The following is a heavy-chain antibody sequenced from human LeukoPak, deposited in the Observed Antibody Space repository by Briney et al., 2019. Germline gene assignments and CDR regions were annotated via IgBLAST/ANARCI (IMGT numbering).Heavy chain of an antibody. CDR2: IYWDDDK. CDR1: GFSLSTSGVG. V-gene: IGHV2-5*02. CDR3: AHYDPWSYFDY. Sequence: SGPTLVNPTQTLTLTCSFSGFSLSTSGVGVGWIRQPPVKALEWLALIYWDDDKRYSPSRKSRVTITKDTSKNQVVLTMTNMDPVDTATYYCAHYDPWSYFDYWGQGTLVTVSS. J-gene: IGHJ4*02. D-gene: IGHD3-10*01.